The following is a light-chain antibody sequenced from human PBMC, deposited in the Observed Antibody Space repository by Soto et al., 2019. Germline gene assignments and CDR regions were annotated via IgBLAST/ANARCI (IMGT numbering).Light chain of an antibody. Sequence: IVMTQSPDSLAVSLGESATINCKSSQSVLYSSNNKTYLAWYQQKPGQPPKLLIYWASSRESGVPDRFRGSGSGKDFTLTISSRQAEDVATYYCTQYYSILLTFGSGMKVDIX. J-gene: IGKJ4*01. CDR1: QSVLYSSNNKTY. CDR2: WAS. V-gene: IGKV4-1*01. CDR3: TQYYSILLT.